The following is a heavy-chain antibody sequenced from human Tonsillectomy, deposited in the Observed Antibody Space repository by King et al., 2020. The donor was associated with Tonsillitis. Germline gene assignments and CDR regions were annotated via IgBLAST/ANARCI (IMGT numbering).Heavy chain of an antibody. CDR3: ARGDSSGYYYFDY. D-gene: IGHD3-22*01. Sequence: LVESGGGLVKPGGSLRLSCAASGFSFRSYSINWVRQAPGKGLEWVSSISSSSNYIYYADSVMGRFTISRDNAKNSLYLQMNSLRVEDTAVYFCARGDSSGYYYFDYWGQGTLVTVSS. J-gene: IGHJ4*02. CDR2: ISSSSNYI. V-gene: IGHV3-21*01. CDR1: GFSFRSYS.